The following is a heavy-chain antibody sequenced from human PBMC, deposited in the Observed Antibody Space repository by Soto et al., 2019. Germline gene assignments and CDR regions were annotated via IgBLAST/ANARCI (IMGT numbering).Heavy chain of an antibody. V-gene: IGHV4-59*08. J-gene: IGHJ6*02. CDR1: GGSISGYY. CDR3: GKGRSYYYYYGVDV. Sequence: SSETLSLTCTVSGGSISGYYCYWIRQPPGKGLEWIGYISDSGSTTYNSSLKSRLTLSLDTFKSRFSLKLTSVTAADTAVYYCGKGRSYYYYYGVDVWGQGTTVTVSS. D-gene: IGHD1-26*01. CDR2: ISDSGST.